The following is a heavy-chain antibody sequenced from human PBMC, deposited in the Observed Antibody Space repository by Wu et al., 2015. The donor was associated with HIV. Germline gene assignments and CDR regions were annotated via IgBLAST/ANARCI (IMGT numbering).Heavy chain of an antibody. D-gene: IGHD2-15*01. CDR1: GYTFTSYD. CDR2: MNPNSGNT. CDR3: ARGAFGYCSGGSCLNYFDY. V-gene: IGHV1-8*01. J-gene: IGHJ4*02. Sequence: QVQLVQSGAEVKKPGASVKVSCKASGYTFTSYDINWVRQATGQGLEWMGWMNPNSGNTGYAQKFQGRVTMTRNTSISTAYMELSSLRSEDTAVYYCARGAFGYCSGGSCLNYFDYWARERWSPSPQ.